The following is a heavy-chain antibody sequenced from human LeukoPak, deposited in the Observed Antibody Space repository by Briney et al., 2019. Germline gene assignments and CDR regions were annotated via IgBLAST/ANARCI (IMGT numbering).Heavy chain of an antibody. CDR2: ISWNSGSI. Sequence: GGSLRLSCAASGFTFDDYAMHWVRQAPGKGLEWVSGISWNSGSIGYADSVKGRFTISRDNAKNSLYLQMNSLRAEGTALYYCAKGRYYDSRGVFDYWGQGTLVTVSS. CDR1: GFTFDDYA. D-gene: IGHD3-3*01. CDR3: AKGRYYDSRGVFDY. J-gene: IGHJ4*02. V-gene: IGHV3-9*01.